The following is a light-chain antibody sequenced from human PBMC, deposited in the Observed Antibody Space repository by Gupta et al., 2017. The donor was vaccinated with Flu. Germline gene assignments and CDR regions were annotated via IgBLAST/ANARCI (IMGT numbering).Light chain of an antibody. Sequence: PATRSVSPGERATRSCRASQSVNVKLAWYQQKVGQTPRLVIFGASTRATGIPPRFSGSGSGTEFTLTIDTLQSDDFAVYYCQQYENLPLTFGGGTTVEIK. CDR1: QSVNVK. CDR2: GAS. V-gene: IGKV3D-15*02. J-gene: IGKJ4*01. CDR3: QQYENLPLT.